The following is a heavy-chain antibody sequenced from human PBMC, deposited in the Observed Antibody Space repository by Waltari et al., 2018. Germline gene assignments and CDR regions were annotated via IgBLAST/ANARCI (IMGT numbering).Heavy chain of an antibody. CDR1: GGTFSSYA. CDR3: ARRSSGWQGNYFDY. J-gene: IGHJ4*02. D-gene: IGHD6-19*01. CDR2: IIPTFGKA. Sequence: QVQLVQSGAEVKKPGSSVKVSCKASGGTFSSYAISWVRQAPGQGLEGMGGIIPTFGKATDAQKFQGRVTITADESTSTAYMELSSLRSEDTAVYYCARRSSGWQGNYFDYWGQGTLVTVSS. V-gene: IGHV1-69*12.